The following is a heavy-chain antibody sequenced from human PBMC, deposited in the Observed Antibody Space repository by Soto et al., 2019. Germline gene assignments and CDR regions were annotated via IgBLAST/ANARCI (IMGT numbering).Heavy chain of an antibody. V-gene: IGHV5-51*01. D-gene: IGHD2-2*03. Sequence: GESLKISGKTSGYSFISYCVAWVRQKPGKGLEWMGTFYPGDSTSTYSPSFQGQVTISVDKSISTAYLHLSSLKASDTAMYYCARIIGYCRNNDCSWTFDIWGQGTTVTVSS. CDR3: ARIIGYCRNNDCSWTFDI. CDR2: FYPGDSTS. J-gene: IGHJ3*02. CDR1: GYSFISYC.